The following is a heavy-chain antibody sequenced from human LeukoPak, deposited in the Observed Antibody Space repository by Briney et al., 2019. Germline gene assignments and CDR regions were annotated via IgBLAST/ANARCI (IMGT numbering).Heavy chain of an antibody. J-gene: IGHJ6*02. V-gene: IGHV6-1*01. CDR3: ARCSGWYWGLVSHYYYYGMDV. D-gene: IGHD6-19*01. CDR1: GDSVSSNSAA. CDR2: TYYRSKWYN. Sequence: SQTLSLTCAISGDSVSSNSAAWNWIRQSLSRGLEWLGRTYYRSKWYNDYAVSVKSRITINPDTSKNQFSLQLNSVTPEDTAVYYCARCSGWYWGLVSHYYYYGMDVWGQGTTVTVSS.